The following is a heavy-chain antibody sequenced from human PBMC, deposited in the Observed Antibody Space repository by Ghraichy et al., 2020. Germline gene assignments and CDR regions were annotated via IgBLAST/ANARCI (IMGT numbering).Heavy chain of an antibody. CDR1: GFTVSSNY. V-gene: IGHV3-66*02. J-gene: IGHJ5*02. D-gene: IGHD3-10*01. Sequence: GGSLRLSCAASGFTVSSNYMSWVRQAPGKGLEWVSVIYSGGSTYYADSVKGRFTISRDNSKNTLYLQMNSLRAEDTAVYYCACSYDGSGRELPSFDPWGQGTLVTVSS. CDR3: ACSYDGSGRELPSFDP. CDR2: IYSGGST.